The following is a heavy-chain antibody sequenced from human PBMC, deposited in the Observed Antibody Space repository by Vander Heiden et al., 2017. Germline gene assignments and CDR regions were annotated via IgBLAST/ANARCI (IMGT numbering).Heavy chain of an antibody. Sequence: EVQLVESGGGLVKTGGSLRLSCAASGFTFSSYSMTWVRQAPGKGLEWVSSISSSSSYIYYADSVKGRFTISRDNAKNSLYLQMNSLRAEDTAVYYCARANKYYYDSSGYYGQDAFDIWGQGTMVTVSS. CDR2: ISSSSSYI. CDR3: ARANKYYYDSSGYYGQDAFDI. D-gene: IGHD3-22*01. J-gene: IGHJ3*02. V-gene: IGHV3-21*01. CDR1: GFTFSSYS.